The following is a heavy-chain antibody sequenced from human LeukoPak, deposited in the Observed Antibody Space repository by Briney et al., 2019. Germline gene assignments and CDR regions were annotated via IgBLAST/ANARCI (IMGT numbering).Heavy chain of an antibody. D-gene: IGHD5-18*01. CDR3: ARQPRGYSYGYPIDY. CDR2: IYYSGST. Sequence: PSETLSLTCTVSGGSISSYYWSWIRQPPGKGLEWTGYIYYSGSTNYNPSPKSRVTISVDTSKNQFSLKLSSVTAADTAVYYCARQPRGYSYGYPIDYWGQGTLVTVSS. CDR1: GGSISSYY. J-gene: IGHJ4*02. V-gene: IGHV4-59*08.